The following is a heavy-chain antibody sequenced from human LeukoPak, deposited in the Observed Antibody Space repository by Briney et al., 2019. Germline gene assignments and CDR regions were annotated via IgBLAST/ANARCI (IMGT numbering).Heavy chain of an antibody. CDR1: GFIVSSDF. V-gene: IGHV3-53*01. Sequence: GGSLRLSCAVSGFIVSSDFMGWVRQAPGQGLEWVPAIHSGGTTLYAASVKGRFIISRDNAKNTLYLQMRSLRADDTAVYYCATSRGAAWGQGTTVTVSS. CDR2: IHSGGTT. J-gene: IGHJ6*02. CDR3: ATSRGAA.